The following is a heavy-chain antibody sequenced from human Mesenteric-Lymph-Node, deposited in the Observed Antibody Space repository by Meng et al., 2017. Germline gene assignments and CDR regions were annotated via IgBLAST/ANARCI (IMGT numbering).Heavy chain of an antibody. CDR2: IDDSGST. D-gene: IGHD1-26*01. CDR1: GVSISSNIR. J-gene: IGHJ4*02. CDR3: ARGKQDAWELLAY. Sequence: QVQLQESGPGLVKPSGTLSLTCGVSGVSISSNIRWTWVRQPPGKGLEWIGVIDDSGSTNYNPSLNSRISISLDKSKNHFSLKVNSVTAADTAVYYCARGKQDAWELLAYWGQGALVTVSS. V-gene: IGHV4-4*02.